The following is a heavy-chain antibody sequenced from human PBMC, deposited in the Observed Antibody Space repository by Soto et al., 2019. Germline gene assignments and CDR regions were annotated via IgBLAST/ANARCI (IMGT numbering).Heavy chain of an antibody. D-gene: IGHD6-19*01. CDR1: GFTFSDYY. CDR2: ISSSGSTI. CDR3: ARAPDYNIAVASDY. J-gene: IGHJ4*02. V-gene: IGHV3-11*01. Sequence: PGGSLRLSCAASGFTFSDYYMSWIRQAPGKGLEWVSYISSSGSTIYYADSVKGRFTISRDNAKNSLYLQMNSLRAEDTAVYYCARAPDYNIAVASDYWGQGTLVTVSS.